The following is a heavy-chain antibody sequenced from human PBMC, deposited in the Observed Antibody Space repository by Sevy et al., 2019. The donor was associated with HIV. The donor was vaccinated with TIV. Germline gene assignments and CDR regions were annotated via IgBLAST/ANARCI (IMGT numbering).Heavy chain of an antibody. J-gene: IGHJ4*02. D-gene: IGHD3-10*01. V-gene: IGHV4-34*01. Sequence: SETLSLTCAVYGGSFSGYYWSWIRQPPGKGLEWIGEINHSGSTNYNPSLKSPVTISVDTSKNQFSLKLSSVTAADTAGYYCARGGAGGVMASGSYYDRKRGYFDYWGQGTLVTVSS. CDR2: INHSGST. CDR3: ARGGAGGVMASGSYYDRKRGYFDY. CDR1: GGSFSGYY.